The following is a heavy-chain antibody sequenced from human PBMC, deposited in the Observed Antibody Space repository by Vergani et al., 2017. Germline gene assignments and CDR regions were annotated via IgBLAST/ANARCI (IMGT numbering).Heavy chain of an antibody. D-gene: IGHD1-1*01. J-gene: IGHJ1*01. V-gene: IGHV3-30*03. CDR2: ISYEGTQK. CDR3: ATKSCGTPGCEIGYFRE. CDR1: GFTSSYYS. Sequence: QVHLVESGGGVVKPGRSLRLSSVVSGFTSSYYSMHWVRQAPGKGREWVAVISYEGTQKYYADSVKGRFTSSRDNSKSTLYLQMNSLRTEDTAVYNCATKSCGTPGCEIGYFREWGQGTLVTVSS.